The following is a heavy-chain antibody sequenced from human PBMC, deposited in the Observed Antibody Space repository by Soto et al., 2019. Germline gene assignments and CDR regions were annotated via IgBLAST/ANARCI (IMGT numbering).Heavy chain of an antibody. CDR2: FDPEDGET. CDR1: GYTLTELS. D-gene: IGHD3-22*01. CDR3: ARTTAYETSGYYYHTY. J-gene: IGHJ4*02. Sequence: ASVKVSCKVSGYTLTELSMHWVRQAPGKGLEWMGGFDPEDGETIYAQKFQGRVTMTEDTSTDTAYMELRSLISDDTAVYYCARTTAYETSGYYYHTYWGQGTQVTVS. V-gene: IGHV1-24*01.